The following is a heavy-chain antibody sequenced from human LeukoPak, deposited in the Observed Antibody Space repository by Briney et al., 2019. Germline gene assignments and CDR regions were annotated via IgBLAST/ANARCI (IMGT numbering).Heavy chain of an antibody. J-gene: IGHJ4*02. V-gene: IGHV3-23*01. CDR1: GFTFSSYA. CDR2: ISGSGGST. D-gene: IGHD6-19*01. CDR3: AKGSSGWSRMRYFDY. Sequence: GGSLRLSCAASGFTFSSYAMSWVRQAPGKGLEWVSAISGSGGSTYYADSVKGRFTISRDNSKNTLYLQMNSLRAEDTAVYYCAKGSSGWSRMRYFDYWGQGTLVTVSS.